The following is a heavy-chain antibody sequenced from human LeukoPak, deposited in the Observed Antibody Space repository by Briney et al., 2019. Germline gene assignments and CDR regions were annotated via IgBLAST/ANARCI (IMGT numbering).Heavy chain of an antibody. CDR2: INPNSGGT. V-gene: IGHV1-2*02. J-gene: IGHJ4*02. Sequence: ASVKVSCKASGYTFTSYYMHWVRQAPGQGLEWMGWINPNSGGTNYAQKFQGRVTMTRDTSISTAYMELSRLRSDDTAVYYCASSITMVRGVLIDYWGQGTLVTVSS. CDR3: ASSITMVRGVLIDY. CDR1: GYTFTSYY. D-gene: IGHD3-10*01.